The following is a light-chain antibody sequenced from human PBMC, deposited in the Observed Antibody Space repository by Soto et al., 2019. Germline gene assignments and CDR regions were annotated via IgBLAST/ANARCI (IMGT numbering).Light chain of an antibody. CDR1: SSNIGRNT. V-gene: IGLV1-44*01. CDR3: SSYTTVPSPQWV. Sequence: QSVLTQPPSASETPEQRVTISCSGNSSNIGRNTVNWYQHLPGTTPKLLIYKVDNRPSGISDRFSASKSGNTASLTISGLQAEDEAHYYCSSYTTVPSPQWVFAGGTKLTVL. CDR2: KVD. J-gene: IGLJ3*02.